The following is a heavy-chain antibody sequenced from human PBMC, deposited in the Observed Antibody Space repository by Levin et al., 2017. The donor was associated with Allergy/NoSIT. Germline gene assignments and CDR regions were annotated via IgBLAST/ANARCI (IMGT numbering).Heavy chain of an antibody. CDR3: ARQNGRIAAAGLEIDF. Sequence: GESLKISCKGSGYTFSNYWIVWVRQMPGKGLEWMGIIYPGDSDTRYSPSFQGQVTISADKSISTAYLQWSSLKASDSAMYYCARQNGRIAAAGLEIDFWGQGTLVTVSS. J-gene: IGHJ4*02. CDR2: IYPGDSDT. D-gene: IGHD6-13*01. CDR1: GYTFSNYW. V-gene: IGHV5-51*01.